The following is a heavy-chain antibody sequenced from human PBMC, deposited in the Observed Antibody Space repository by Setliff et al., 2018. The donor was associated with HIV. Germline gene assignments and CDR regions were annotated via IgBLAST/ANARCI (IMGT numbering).Heavy chain of an antibody. J-gene: IGHJ5*02. D-gene: IGHD2-15*01. CDR2: INPNSGGT. CDR3: ATDGSVVVVAGSGFDP. V-gene: IGHV1-2*02. CDR1: GDTFSGHY. Sequence: ASVKVSCKASGDTFSGHYIHWVRQAPGQGLEWLGWINPNSGGTKYAQKFQGRLTMTRDTSITTVYMELSRLRSDDTAVYYCATDGSVVVVAGSGFDPWGQGTLVTVSS.